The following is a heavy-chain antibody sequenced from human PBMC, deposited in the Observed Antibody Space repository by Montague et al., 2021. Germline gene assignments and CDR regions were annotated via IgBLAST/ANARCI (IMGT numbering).Heavy chain of an antibody. CDR1: SGSIFHAH. CDR3: AKQDYFVSGTSYKGFDP. J-gene: IGHJ5*02. V-gene: IGHV4-59*08. D-gene: IGHD3-10*01. Sequence: SETLSLTCTVSSGSIFHAHWSWVRQPPGKGLEWLGSMFYGGATSXNPSLKSRVTMSIDTSTNQFSLKLSFVTAADTAVYYCAKQDYFVSGTSYKGFDPWGPGIPGPVSS. CDR2: MFYGGAT.